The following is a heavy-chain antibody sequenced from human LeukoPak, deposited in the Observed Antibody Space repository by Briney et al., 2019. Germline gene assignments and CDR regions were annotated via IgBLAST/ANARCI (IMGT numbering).Heavy chain of an antibody. Sequence: PGGSLRLSCAASGFTFSSYAMSWVRQSPGKGLEWVSAISGSGGSTYYADSVKGRFTISRDNSKNTLYLQMNSLRAEDTAVYYCAKVGYQLLKYYFDYWGQGTLVTVSS. CDR3: AKVGYQLLKYYFDY. D-gene: IGHD2-2*01. V-gene: IGHV3-23*01. J-gene: IGHJ4*02. CDR1: GFTFSSYA. CDR2: ISGSGGST.